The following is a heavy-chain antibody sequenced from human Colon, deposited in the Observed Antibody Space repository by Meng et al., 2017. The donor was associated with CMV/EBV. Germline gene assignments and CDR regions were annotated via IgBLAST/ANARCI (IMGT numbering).Heavy chain of an antibody. CDR1: GFSFSRYA. CDR3: ARGGTYYDFWSGYRAWFDP. CDR2: INHSGST. J-gene: IGHJ5*02. D-gene: IGHD3-3*01. Sequence: ESLKISCAASGFSFSRYAMNWFRQPPGKGLEWIGEINHSGSTNYNPSLKSRVTISVDTSKNQFSLKLSSVTAADTAVYYCARGGTYYDFWSGYRAWFDPWGQGTLVTVSS. V-gene: IGHV4-34*01.